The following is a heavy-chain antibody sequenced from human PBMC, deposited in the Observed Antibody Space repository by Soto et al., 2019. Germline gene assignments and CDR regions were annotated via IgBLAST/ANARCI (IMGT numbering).Heavy chain of an antibody. Sequence: GGSLRLSCAASGFTFSSYSMNWVRQAPGKGLEWVSSISSSSSYIYYADSVKGRFTISRDNAKNSLYLQMNSLRAEDTAVYYCARDMADYYYGMDVWGQGTTVTVSS. J-gene: IGHJ6*02. V-gene: IGHV3-21*01. CDR3: ARDMADYYYGMDV. CDR2: ISSSSSYI. CDR1: GFTFSSYS. D-gene: IGHD3-10*01.